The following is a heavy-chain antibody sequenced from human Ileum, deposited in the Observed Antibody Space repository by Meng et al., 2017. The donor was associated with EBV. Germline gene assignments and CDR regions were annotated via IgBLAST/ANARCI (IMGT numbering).Heavy chain of an antibody. CDR3: ARASYGSGSPLGESWFDP. V-gene: IGHV4-31*03. J-gene: IGHJ5*02. CDR1: GGSISRGCYY. D-gene: IGHD3-10*01. Sequence: QVQLQEAGPGLVKPSPTLSLTCTVSGGSISRGCYYWSWIRQHPGKCLEWIGYIHSSGSTYYNPSLRSRLTISVDTSKNQFSLKLSSVTAADTAVYYCARASYGSGSPLGESWFDPWGQGTLVTVSS. CDR2: IHSSGST.